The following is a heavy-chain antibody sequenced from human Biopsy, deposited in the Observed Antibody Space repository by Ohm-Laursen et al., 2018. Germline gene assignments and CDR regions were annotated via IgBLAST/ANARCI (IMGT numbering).Heavy chain of an antibody. J-gene: IGHJ6*02. CDR2: ISAYNGNR. D-gene: IGHD3-22*01. CDR3: AREEDNSGYDYYGMDV. V-gene: IGHV1-18*01. CDR1: GYTFPSYG. Sequence: ASVKVSYKASGYTFPSYGISWVRQAPGQGLEWMGWISAYNGNRNYAQKFQGRVTMTTDTSTSTAYMELRSLRSDDTAAYFCAREEDNSGYDYYGMDVWGQGTTVTVSS.